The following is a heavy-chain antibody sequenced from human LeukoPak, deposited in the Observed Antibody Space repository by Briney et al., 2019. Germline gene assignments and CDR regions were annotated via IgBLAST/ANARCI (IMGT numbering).Heavy chain of an antibody. D-gene: IGHD6-13*01. Sequence: SETLSLNCTVSSGSISSSSYYWGWPRQPLGKGLEWIGSIYYSGSTYYNPSLKSRVAISVDTSKNQFSLKLSSVTAADTAVYYCARGNTQQLDYYFDYWGQGTLVTVSS. CDR3: ARGNTQQLDYYFDY. J-gene: IGHJ4*02. V-gene: IGHV4-39*07. CDR1: SGSISSSSYY. CDR2: IYYSGST.